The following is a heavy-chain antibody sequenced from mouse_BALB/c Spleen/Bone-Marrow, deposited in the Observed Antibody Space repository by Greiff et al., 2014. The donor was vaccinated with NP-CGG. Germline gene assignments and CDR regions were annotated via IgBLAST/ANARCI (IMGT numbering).Heavy chain of an antibody. Sequence: VQLQQSGAELVRPGSSVKISCKASGYAFSSYWMNWVKQRPGQGLEWIGQIYPGDGDTNYNGKFKGKATLTADKSSSTAYVQLSSLTSEDSAVYFCARPNWGGDWYFDVWGAGTTVTVSS. J-gene: IGHJ1*01. CDR2: IYPGDGDT. CDR3: ARPNWGGDWYFDV. CDR1: GYAFSSYW. D-gene: IGHD4-1*01. V-gene: IGHV1-80*01.